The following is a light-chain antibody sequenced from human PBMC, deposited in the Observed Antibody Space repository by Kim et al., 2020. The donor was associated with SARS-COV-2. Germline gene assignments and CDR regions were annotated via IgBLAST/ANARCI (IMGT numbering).Light chain of an antibody. V-gene: IGKV1-39*01. J-gene: IGKJ4*01. Sequence: SASVGEKVTITCRASQSVTTFLNWYQQKPGKAPKLLILAASTLQSGVPSRFTGSGSGTDFTLTISGPQPEDFATYYCQQSYRSLSFGGGTKVDIK. CDR1: QSVTTF. CDR2: AAS. CDR3: QQSYRSLS.